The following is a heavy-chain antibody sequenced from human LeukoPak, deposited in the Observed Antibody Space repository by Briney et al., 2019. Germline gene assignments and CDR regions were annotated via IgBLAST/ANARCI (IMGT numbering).Heavy chain of an antibody. Sequence: SETLSPTCTVSGGSISSYYWSWIRQPAGKGLEWIGRIYTSGSTNYNPSLKSRVTMSVDTSKNQFSLKLSSVTAADTAVYYCATATRRAERIAAKVGNYYYGMDVWGQGTTVTVSS. CDR1: GGSISSYY. V-gene: IGHV4-4*07. CDR2: IYTSGST. D-gene: IGHD6-25*01. J-gene: IGHJ6*02. CDR3: ATATRRAERIAAKVGNYYYGMDV.